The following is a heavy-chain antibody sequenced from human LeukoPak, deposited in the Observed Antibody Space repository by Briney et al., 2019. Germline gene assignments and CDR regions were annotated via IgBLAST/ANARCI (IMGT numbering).Heavy chain of an antibody. Sequence: PGGSLRLSCAASGFTVSSNYTSWVRQAPGKGLEWVSVIFSGGSTYYADSVKGRFTIFRDNSKNTLFLQMNSLRAEDTAMYYRARGAPIVGVTWYYFDYWGQGTLVTVSS. J-gene: IGHJ4*02. CDR3: ARGAPIVGVTWYYFDY. CDR1: GFTVSSNY. D-gene: IGHD1-26*01. CDR2: IFSGGST. V-gene: IGHV3-53*01.